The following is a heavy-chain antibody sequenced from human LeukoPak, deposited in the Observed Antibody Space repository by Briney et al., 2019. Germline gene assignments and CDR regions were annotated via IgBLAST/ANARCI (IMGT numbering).Heavy chain of an antibody. V-gene: IGHV4-59*01. CDR3: ASQDITVAGHVDY. J-gene: IGHJ4*02. D-gene: IGHD6-19*01. CDR2: IYYSGST. CDR1: GFTFSYAW. Sequence: GSLRLSCAASGFTFSYAWMSWIRQPPGKGLEWIGYIYYSGSTNYNPSLESRVTISVDTSKNQFSLKLSSVTAADTAMYYCASQDITVAGHVDYWGQGTLVTVSS.